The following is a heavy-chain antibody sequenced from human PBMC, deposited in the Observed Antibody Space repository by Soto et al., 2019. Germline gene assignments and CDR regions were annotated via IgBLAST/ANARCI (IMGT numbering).Heavy chain of an antibody. CDR2: INHSGST. V-gene: IGHV4-34*01. CDR3: ARGSAAAGTYYYMDV. D-gene: IGHD6-13*01. CDR1: GGSFSGYY. J-gene: IGHJ6*03. Sequence: PSETLSLTCAVYGGSFSGYYWSWIRQPPGKGLEWIGEINHSGSTNYNPSLKSRVTISVDTSKNQFSLKLSSVTAADTAVYYCARGSAAAGTYYYMDVWGKGTTVTVSS.